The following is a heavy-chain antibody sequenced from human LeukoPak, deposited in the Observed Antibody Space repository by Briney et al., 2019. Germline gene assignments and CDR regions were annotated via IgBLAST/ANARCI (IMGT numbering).Heavy chain of an antibody. V-gene: IGHV4-39*01. CDR1: GGSISSSSYY. J-gene: IGHJ5*02. CDR2: INHSGST. CDR3: ARHLRWFDP. Sequence: PSETLSLTCTVSGGSISSSSYYWGWIRQPPGKGLEWIGEINHSGSTNYNPSLKSRVTISVDTSKNQFSLKLSSVTAADTAVYYCARHLRWFDPWGQGTLVTVSS.